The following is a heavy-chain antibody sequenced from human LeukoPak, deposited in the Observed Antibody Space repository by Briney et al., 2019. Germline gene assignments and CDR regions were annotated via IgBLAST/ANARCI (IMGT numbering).Heavy chain of an antibody. J-gene: IGHJ4*02. CDR1: GFTFSSYG. CDR3: AKDKRFGDRMEDYFDY. Sequence: PGGSLRLSCAASGFTFSSYGMHWVRQAPGKGLEWVAVISYDGSNKYYADSVKGRFTISRDNSKNTLYLQMNSLRAEDTAVYYCAKDKRFGDRMEDYFDYWGQGTLVTVSS. CDR2: ISYDGSNK. V-gene: IGHV3-30*18. D-gene: IGHD3-10*01.